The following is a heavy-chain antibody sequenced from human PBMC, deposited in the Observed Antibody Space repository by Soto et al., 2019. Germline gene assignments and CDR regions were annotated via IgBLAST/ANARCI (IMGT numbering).Heavy chain of an antibody. V-gene: IGHV1-69*01. CDR2: IIPLFGTT. J-gene: IGHJ6*02. D-gene: IGHD3-10*01. Sequence: QVQVVQSGVEVRRPGSSVKVSCKASGDTFKNCVISWVRQAPGQGLEWMGGIIPLFGTTDFAQRFQGRLTITTDESTTTGYMGLSRLRSEDTATYYCAAELGFGKLSVVWGQGTTVIVSS. CDR3: AAELGFGKLSVV. CDR1: GDTFKNCV.